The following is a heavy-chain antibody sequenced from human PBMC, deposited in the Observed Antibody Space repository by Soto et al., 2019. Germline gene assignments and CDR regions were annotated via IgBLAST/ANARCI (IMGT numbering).Heavy chain of an antibody. CDR3: ARRRREWSGPDYYYYYYMDV. CDR1: GGSISSYY. D-gene: IGHD3-3*01. J-gene: IGHJ6*03. V-gene: IGHV4-59*08. Sequence: SETLSLTCTVSGGSISSYYWSWIRQPPGKGLEWIGYIYYSGSTNYNPSLKSRVTISVDTSKNQFSLKLSSVTAADTAVYYCARRRREWSGPDYYYYYYMDVWGKGTTVTVSS. CDR2: IYYSGST.